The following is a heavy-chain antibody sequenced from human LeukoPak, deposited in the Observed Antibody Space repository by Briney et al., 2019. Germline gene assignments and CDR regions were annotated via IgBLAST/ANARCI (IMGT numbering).Heavy chain of an antibody. CDR1: GFTFSSYG. D-gene: IGHD2-2*01. Sequence: GGSLRLSCAASGFTFSSYGMHWVRQAPGKGLEWVAFIRYDGSNKYYADSVKGRFTISRDNSKNTLYLQMNSLRAEDTAVYYCAKDLFGYCSSTSCYPHNWFDPWDQGTLVTVSS. V-gene: IGHV3-30*02. CDR2: IRYDGSNK. J-gene: IGHJ5*02. CDR3: AKDLFGYCSSTSCYPHNWFDP.